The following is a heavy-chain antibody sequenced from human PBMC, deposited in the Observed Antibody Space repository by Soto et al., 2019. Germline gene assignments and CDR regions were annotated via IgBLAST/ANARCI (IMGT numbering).Heavy chain of an antibody. J-gene: IGHJ4*02. CDR2: IKPYSGNT. CDR1: GYTFTNYN. CDR3: ARYVVGYFDS. Sequence: SVKVACKASGYTFTNYNIGWVRQAPGQGLEWMGRIKPYSGNTNYAQIFQGRVSMTTDTSTTTGYMELRSLRSDETALYYWARYVVGYFDSWGQRTLVSVS. D-gene: IGHD2-15*01. V-gene: IGHV1-18*04.